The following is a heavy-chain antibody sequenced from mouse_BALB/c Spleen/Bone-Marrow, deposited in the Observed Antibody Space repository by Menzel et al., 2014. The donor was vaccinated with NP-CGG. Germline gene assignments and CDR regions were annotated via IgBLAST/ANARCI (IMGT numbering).Heavy chain of an antibody. CDR3: ARSGDYDEFAY. V-gene: IGHV1-20*02. CDR1: GYSFTGYF. CDR2: INPYNGDT. J-gene: IGHJ3*01. Sequence: VQLQQSGPELVKPGASVKISCKASGYSFTGYFTNWVMQSHGKSLEWIGRINPYNGDTFYNQKFKGKATLTVDKSSSAAHMELRSLASEDSAVYYCARSGDYDEFAYWGQGTLVTVSA. D-gene: IGHD2-4*01.